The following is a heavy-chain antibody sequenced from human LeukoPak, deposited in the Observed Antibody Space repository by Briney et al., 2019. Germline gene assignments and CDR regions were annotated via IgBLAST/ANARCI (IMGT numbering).Heavy chain of an antibody. CDR1: GFTFDDYA. J-gene: IGHJ3*02. D-gene: IGHD6-19*01. CDR2: ISWDGGST. CDR3: AKDGQQWLAGAFDI. Sequence: GGSLRLSCAASGFTFDDYAMHWVRHAPGKGLEWVSLISWDGGSTYYADSVKGRFTISRDNSKNSLYLQMNSLRTEDTALYYCAKDGQQWLAGAFDIWGQGAMVTVSS. V-gene: IGHV3-43*01.